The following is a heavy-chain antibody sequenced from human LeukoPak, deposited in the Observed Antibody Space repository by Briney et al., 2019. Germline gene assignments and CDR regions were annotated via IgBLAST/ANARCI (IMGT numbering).Heavy chain of an antibody. CDR2: IWYDGSNK. CDR1: GFTFSSYG. D-gene: IGHD3-9*01. CDR3: ARDRQRYRYGMDV. V-gene: IGHV3-33*01. J-gene: IGHJ6*02. Sequence: PGGSLRLSCAASGFTFSSYGMHWVRQAPGKGLEWVAVIWYDGSNKYYADSVKGRFTISRDNSKNTLYLQMNSLRAEDTAVYYCARDRQRYRYGMDVWGQGTTVTVSS.